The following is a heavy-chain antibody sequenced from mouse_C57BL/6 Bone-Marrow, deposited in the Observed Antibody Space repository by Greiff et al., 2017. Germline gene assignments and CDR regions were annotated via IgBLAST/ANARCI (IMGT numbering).Heavy chain of an antibody. D-gene: IGHD2-14*01. CDR3: ARAWVRKRYYFDY. V-gene: IGHV1-82*01. CDR1: GYAFSSSW. CDR2: IYPGDGDT. Sequence: VKLVESGPELVKPGASVKISCKASGYAFSSSWMNWVKQRPGKGLEWIGRIYPGDGDTNYNGKFKGKATLTADKSSSTAYMQLSSLTSEDSAVYFCARAWVRKRYYFDYWGQGTTLTVSS. J-gene: IGHJ2*01.